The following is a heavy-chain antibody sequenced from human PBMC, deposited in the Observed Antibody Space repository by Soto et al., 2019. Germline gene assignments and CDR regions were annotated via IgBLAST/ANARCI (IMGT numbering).Heavy chain of an antibody. Sequence: ASVKVSCKASGGTFSSYTISWVRQAPGQGHERMGRIIPILGIANYAQKFQGRVTITADKSTSTAYMELSSLRSEDTAVYYCARDYYGDYVSAFDIWGQGTMVTVSS. V-gene: IGHV1-69*04. J-gene: IGHJ3*02. CDR1: GGTFSSYT. CDR2: IIPILGIA. D-gene: IGHD4-17*01. CDR3: ARDYYGDYVSAFDI.